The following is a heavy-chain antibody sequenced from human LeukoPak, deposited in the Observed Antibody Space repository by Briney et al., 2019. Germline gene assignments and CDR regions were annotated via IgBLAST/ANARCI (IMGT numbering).Heavy chain of an antibody. V-gene: IGHV3-66*01. CDR3: AKAGHYYDSSGQFSY. J-gene: IGHJ4*02. D-gene: IGHD3-22*01. CDR1: GFTVSSNY. CDR2: IYSGGTT. Sequence: GGSLRLSCAASGFTVSSNYMSWVRQAPGKGLEWVSVIYSGGTTYYADSVKGRFTISRDNSKNTLYFQMNNLRAEDTAVYYCAKAGHYYDSSGQFSYWGQGTLVTVSS.